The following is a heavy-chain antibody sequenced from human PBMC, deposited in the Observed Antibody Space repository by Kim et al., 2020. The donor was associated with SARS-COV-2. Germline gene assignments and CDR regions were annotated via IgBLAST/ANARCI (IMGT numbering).Heavy chain of an antibody. Sequence: ASVKVSCKASGYTFNNFYVHWVRQVPGQGLEWMATINPSVGNTGYAQKFQDRVTVTRDTSTSTVYMEMSSLKSEDTAVYYCARDNSAGNPGVIWWFYPWG. V-gene: IGHV1-46*02. CDR2: INPSVGNT. CDR1: GYTFNNFY. D-gene: IGHD2-21*01. CDR3: ARDNSAGNPGVIWWFYP. J-gene: IGHJ5*02.